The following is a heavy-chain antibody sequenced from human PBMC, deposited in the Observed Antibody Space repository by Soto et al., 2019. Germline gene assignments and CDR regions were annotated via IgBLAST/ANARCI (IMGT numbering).Heavy chain of an antibody. Sequence: TLCLTCSVSGGSISSGGQYWGCIRQHPGKGLEWIAYIYYSRSTYSNPSLESRVTISVDTSNQPFSLNLNPGTAADTAVDYCARGGRPYDSRGYPVEDVWGQGTTVTVSS. CDR1: GGSISSGGQY. CDR2: IYYSRST. J-gene: IGHJ6*02. V-gene: IGHV4-31*03. CDR3: ARGGRPYDSRGYPVEDV. D-gene: IGHD3-22*01.